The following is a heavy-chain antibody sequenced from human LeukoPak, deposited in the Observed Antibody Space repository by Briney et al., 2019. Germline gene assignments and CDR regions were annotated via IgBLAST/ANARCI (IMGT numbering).Heavy chain of an antibody. Sequence: SETLSLTCAVYGGSFSGYYWSWIRQPPGKGLEWIGEINHSGSTNYNPSLKSRVTISVDTSKNQFSLKLSSVTAADTAVYYCARRNYGAVANPWGQGTLVTVSS. CDR3: ARRNYGAVANP. J-gene: IGHJ5*02. V-gene: IGHV4-34*01. CDR1: GGSFSGYY. D-gene: IGHD6-19*01. CDR2: INHSGST.